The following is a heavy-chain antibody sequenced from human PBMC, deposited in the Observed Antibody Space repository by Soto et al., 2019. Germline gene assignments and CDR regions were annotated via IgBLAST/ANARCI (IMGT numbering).Heavy chain of an antibody. V-gene: IGHV3-7*01. Sequence: EVQLVESGGGLVQPGGSLRLSCAASGFTFSSYWMSWVRQAPGKGLEWVANIKPDGSEKLYVDSVKGRFTISRDNSKNSLALQMSSLRAEDTAVYYCARGDYFYDNSGYFVDAFDIWGQGTMVTVSS. D-gene: IGHD3-22*01. CDR1: GFTFSSYW. CDR3: ARGDYFYDNSGYFVDAFDI. CDR2: IKPDGSEK. J-gene: IGHJ3*02.